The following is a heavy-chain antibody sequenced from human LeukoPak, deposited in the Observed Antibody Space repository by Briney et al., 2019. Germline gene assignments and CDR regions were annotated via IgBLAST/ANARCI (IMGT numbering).Heavy chain of an antibody. V-gene: IGHV1-2*02. CDR2: LNPNSGGT. CDR3: AREGLGANGWYRKYFDN. Sequence: ASVKVSCKASGYTFTGYYMHWVRQAPGQGLEWMGWLNPNSGGTDFAQEFQGRVTMTRDTSINTAYMELSSLTSDDTAVYYCAREGLGANGWYRKYFDNWGQGTLVTVSS. CDR1: GYTFTGYY. D-gene: IGHD6-19*01. J-gene: IGHJ4*02.